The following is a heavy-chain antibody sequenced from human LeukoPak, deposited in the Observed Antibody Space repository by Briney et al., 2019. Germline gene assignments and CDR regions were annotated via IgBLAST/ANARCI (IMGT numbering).Heavy chain of an antibody. V-gene: IGHV3-30*04. Sequence: PGRSLRLSCAASGFTFSSYAMHWVRQAPGKGLEWVAVISYDGSNKYYADSVKGRFTISRDNAKNSLYLQMNILRAEDTAVYYCARDWGTTVTTFVDYWGQGTLVTVSS. CDR1: GFTFSSYA. CDR3: ARDWGTTVTTFVDY. D-gene: IGHD4-17*01. J-gene: IGHJ4*02. CDR2: ISYDGSNK.